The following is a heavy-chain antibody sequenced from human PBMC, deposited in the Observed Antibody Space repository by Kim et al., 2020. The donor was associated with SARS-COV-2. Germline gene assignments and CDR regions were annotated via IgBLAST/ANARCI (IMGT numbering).Heavy chain of an antibody. D-gene: IGHD1-26*01. CDR1: GDSINNRNYC. J-gene: IGHJ4*02. CDR3: ARDSYSRSYFDL. CDR2: IYSTGST. Sequence: SETLSLTCTVSGDSINNRNYCWGWIRQPTGRGLEWIGSIYSTGSTYQNPSLKSRLTISIDTSQSQFSLRLSSATAADTAVYYCARDSYSRSYFDLWGQGALVTVSS. V-gene: IGHV4-39*02.